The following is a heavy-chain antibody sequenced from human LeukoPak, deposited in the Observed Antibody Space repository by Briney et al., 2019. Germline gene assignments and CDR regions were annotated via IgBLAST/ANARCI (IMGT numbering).Heavy chain of an antibody. CDR3: TRNSGYRSSPFDH. CDR1: GFTFSSYA. V-gene: IGHV3-30-3*01. Sequence: GGSLRLSCAASGFTFSSYAMHWVRQAPGKGLEWVAVISYDGSNKYYADSVKGRFTISRDNSKNTLYLQMNSLRAEDTAVYYCTRNSGYRSSPFDHWGQGTLVTVSS. CDR2: ISYDGSNK. D-gene: IGHD5-12*01. J-gene: IGHJ4*02.